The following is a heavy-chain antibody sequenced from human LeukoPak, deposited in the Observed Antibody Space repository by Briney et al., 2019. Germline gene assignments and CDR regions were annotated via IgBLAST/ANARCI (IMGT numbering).Heavy chain of an antibody. D-gene: IGHD6-19*01. Sequence: GGSLRLSCAASGFTFSSYAMHWVRQAPGKGLEWVAVISYDGSNKYYADSVKGRFTISRDNSKNTLYLQMNSLRAEDTAVYYCAKESPKIGSGWYWGQGTLVTVSS. CDR2: ISYDGSNK. CDR1: GFTFSSYA. V-gene: IGHV3-30*04. J-gene: IGHJ4*02. CDR3: AKESPKIGSGWY.